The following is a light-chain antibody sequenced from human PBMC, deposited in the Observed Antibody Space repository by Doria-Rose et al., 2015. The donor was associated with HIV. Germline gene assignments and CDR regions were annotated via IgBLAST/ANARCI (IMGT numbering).Light chain of an antibody. CDR3: HQYGTSWT. CDR1: QSFSSTY. CDR2: DGS. J-gene: IGKJ1*01. Sequence: VLTQSTGTLSLSPGERATLSCRASQSFSSTYLAWYQQKPSQAPSLLIYDGSTRATGIPDRFSASGSGTDFTLTINRLEPEDFALYYCHQYGTSWTFGQGTKVEI. V-gene: IGKV3-20*01.